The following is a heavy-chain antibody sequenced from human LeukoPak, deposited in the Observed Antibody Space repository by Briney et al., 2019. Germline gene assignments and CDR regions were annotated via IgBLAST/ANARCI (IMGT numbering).Heavy chain of an antibody. CDR1: GGSFSGYY. D-gene: IGHD2-2*02. Sequence: SETLSLTCAVYGGSFSGYYWSWVRQPPGKGLEWIGEINHSGSTNYNPSLKSRVTISVDTSKNQFSLKLSSVTAADTAVYYCARGSAAILRYFQHWGQGTLVTVSS. V-gene: IGHV4-34*01. CDR2: INHSGST. CDR3: ARGSAAILRYFQH. J-gene: IGHJ1*01.